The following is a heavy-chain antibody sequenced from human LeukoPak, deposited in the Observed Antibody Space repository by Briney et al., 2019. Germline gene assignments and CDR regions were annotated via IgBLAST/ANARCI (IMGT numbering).Heavy chain of an antibody. Sequence: SETLSLTCTVSGGSISGGSYFWSWIRQHPGRGLEWIGYMYYSGSPYYNPSLKSRLNMSVDTSKNQFSLTLSSVTAADTAVYYCARGSGVESLFDYWGQGTLVTVSS. CDR3: ARGSGVESLFDY. D-gene: IGHD3-10*01. V-gene: IGHV4-31*03. J-gene: IGHJ4*02. CDR1: GGSISGGSYF. CDR2: MYYSGSP.